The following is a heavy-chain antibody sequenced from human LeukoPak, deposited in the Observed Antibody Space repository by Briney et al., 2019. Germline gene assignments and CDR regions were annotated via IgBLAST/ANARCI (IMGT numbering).Heavy chain of an antibody. CDR1: GYRFTEYW. CDR2: VYPSNSET. Sequence: GESLKISCKGSGYRFTEYWIAWVRQMPGKGLEWMGIVYPSNSETRYSPSFQGQVTISADKSISTAYLQWSSLEASDTAMYFCARHRYSGSDTQGFDSWDQGTLVTVSS. J-gene: IGHJ4*02. D-gene: IGHD5-12*01. V-gene: IGHV5-51*01. CDR3: ARHRYSGSDTQGFDS.